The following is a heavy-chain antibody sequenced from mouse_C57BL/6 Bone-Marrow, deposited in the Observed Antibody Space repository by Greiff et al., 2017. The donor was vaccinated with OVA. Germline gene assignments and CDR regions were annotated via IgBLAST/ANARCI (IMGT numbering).Heavy chain of an antibody. Sequence: VQLQQPGAELVKPGASVKLSCKASGYTFTSYWMHWVKQRPGQGLEWIGRIDPNSGGTKYNEKFKSKATLTVDKPSSTAYMQLSRLTSEDSAVYYCAREEKIYYYYGTKVHFDYWGQGTTLTVSS. D-gene: IGHD2-4*01. J-gene: IGHJ2*01. CDR2: IDPNSGGT. CDR3: AREEKIYYYYGTKVHFDY. V-gene: IGHV1-72*01. CDR1: GYTFTSYW.